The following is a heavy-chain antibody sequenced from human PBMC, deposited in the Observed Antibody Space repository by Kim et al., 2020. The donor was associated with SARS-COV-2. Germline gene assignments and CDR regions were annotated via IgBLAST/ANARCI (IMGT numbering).Heavy chain of an antibody. Sequence: GGSLRLSCAASEFTFSHYAMSWVRQAPFPGLAWVSCLFCSGSGPYSSYSMKGRFTISRDNSKNTLDLQMDNLRAEDTAVYYCARHLHITTVTFYWYFDLWRRGTLVTVSS. V-gene: IGHV3-23*01. J-gene: IGHJ2*01. CDR1: EFTFSHYA. CDR2: LFCSGSGP. D-gene: IGHD3-16*01. CDR3: ARHLHITTVTFYWYFDL.